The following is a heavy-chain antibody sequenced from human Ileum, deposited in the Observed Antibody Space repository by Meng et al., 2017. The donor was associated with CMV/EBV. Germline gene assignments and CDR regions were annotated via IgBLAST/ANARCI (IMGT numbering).Heavy chain of an antibody. CDR3: AKVMWAGDTCYNSHYYGMDI. CDR2: ISNDGSYK. V-gene: IGHV3-30*04. CDR1: GFTFSSYD. D-gene: IGHD2-15*01. J-gene: IGHJ6*02. Sequence: GESLKISCAASGFTFSSYDVHWVRQAPGKGLEWVAIISNDGSYKYYADSVKGRFTISRDNSRGTLYLQMARLRAEDSAVYHCAKVMWAGDTCYNSHYYGMDIWGQGTTVTVSS.